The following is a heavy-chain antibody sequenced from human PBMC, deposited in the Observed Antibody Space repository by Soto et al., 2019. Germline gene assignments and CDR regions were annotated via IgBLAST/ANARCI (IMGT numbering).Heavy chain of an antibody. CDR2: ISGSGGNA. D-gene: IGHD3-10*01. Sequence: EVHLLESGGGLVQPGGSLRLSCAASGFSFSDYYMSWVRQAPGKGLEWVSGISGSGGNAYYADSVKGRFTISRDNSKNNLVLPKNNPRAGDKAKYFCAKGNLSFMVPVPWGQGTLVTVSS. J-gene: IGHJ5*02. V-gene: IGHV3-23*01. CDR3: AKGNLSFMVPVP. CDR1: GFSFSDYY.